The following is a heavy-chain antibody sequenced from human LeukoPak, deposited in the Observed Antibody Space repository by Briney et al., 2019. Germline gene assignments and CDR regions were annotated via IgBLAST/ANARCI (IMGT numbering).Heavy chain of an antibody. CDR2: IYYSGST. V-gene: IGHV4-59*01. Sequence: SETLSLTCTVSGGSISSYYWSWIRQPPGKGLEWIGYIYYSGSTNYNSSLKSRVTISVDTSKNQFSLKLSSVTAADTAVYYCARDRTLTGYYTNYYYYGMDVWGQGTTVTVSS. CDR1: GGSISSYY. J-gene: IGHJ6*02. CDR3: ARDRTLTGYYTNYYYYGMDV. D-gene: IGHD3-9*01.